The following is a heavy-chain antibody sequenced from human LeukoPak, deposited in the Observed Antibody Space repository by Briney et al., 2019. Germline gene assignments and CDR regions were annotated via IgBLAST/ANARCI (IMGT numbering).Heavy chain of an antibody. J-gene: IGHJ4*02. CDR1: GGSFSGYY. CDR3: ARANRVLARFDY. D-gene: IGHD1/OR15-1a*01. Sequence: SETLSLTCAVYGGSFSGYYWSWIRQPPGKGLEWIGEINHSGSTNYNPSLKSRVTISVDTSKNQFSLKLSSVTAADTAVYYCARANRVLARFDYWGQGTLVTVSS. CDR2: INHSGST. V-gene: IGHV4-34*01.